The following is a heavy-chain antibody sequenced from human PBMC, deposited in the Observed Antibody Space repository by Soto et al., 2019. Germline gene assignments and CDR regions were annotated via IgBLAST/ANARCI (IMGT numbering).Heavy chain of an antibody. D-gene: IGHD3-3*01. CDR3: AKDRRDFWSGYGDGMDV. CDR1: GFTFSSYG. V-gene: IGHV3-30*18. Sequence: QVQLVESGGGVVQPGRSLRLSCAASGFTFSSYGMHWVRQAPGKGLEWVAVISYDGSNKYYADSVKGRFTISRDNSNNTLYLQMNSLRAEDTAVYYCAKDRRDFWSGYGDGMDVWGQGTTVTVSS. CDR2: ISYDGSNK. J-gene: IGHJ6*02.